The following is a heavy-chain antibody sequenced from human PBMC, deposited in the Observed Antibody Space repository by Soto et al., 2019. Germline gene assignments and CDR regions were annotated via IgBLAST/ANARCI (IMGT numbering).Heavy chain of an antibody. D-gene: IGHD4-17*01. CDR2: ISSSSSYI. J-gene: IGHJ6*03. CDR3: ARVSRETVTTHPAYYYYMDV. CDR1: GFTFSSYS. V-gene: IGHV3-21*01. Sequence: GGSLRLSCAASGFTFSSYSMNWVRQAPGKGLEWVSSISSSSSYIYYADSVKGRFTISRDNAKNSLYLQMNSLRAEDTAVYYCARVSRETVTTHPAYYYYMDVWGKGTTVTVSS.